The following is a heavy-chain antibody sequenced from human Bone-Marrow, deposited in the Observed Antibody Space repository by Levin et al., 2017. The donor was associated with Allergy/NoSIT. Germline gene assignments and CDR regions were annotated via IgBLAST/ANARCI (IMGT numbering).Heavy chain of an antibody. CDR3: ARGTNYYGSGDY. CDR1: GASVSNANYY. J-gene: IGHJ4*02. Sequence: SQTLSLPCSVSGASVSNANYYWTWIRQPPGETLENIGHIYFDGGAHYNPSLSGRVTMSVDTSRNQFSLHLASLTAADAAVYYCARGTNYYGSGDYWGQGILVTVSS. CDR2: IYFDGGA. D-gene: IGHD3-10*01. V-gene: IGHV4-61*01.